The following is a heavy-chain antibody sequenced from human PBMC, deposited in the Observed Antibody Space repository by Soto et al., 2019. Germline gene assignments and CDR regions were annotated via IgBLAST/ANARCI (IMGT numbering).Heavy chain of an antibody. D-gene: IGHD3-3*01. J-gene: IGHJ6*03. Sequence: PGGSLRLSCAASGFTFSDYYMSWIRQAPGKGLEWVSYISSSGSTIYYADSVKGRFTISRDNAKNSLYLQMNSLRAEDTAVYYCARCCNYDFWSGNDFYYIDVWGKGTTVTVSS. CDR3: ARCCNYDFWSGNDFYYIDV. V-gene: IGHV3-11*01. CDR2: ISSSGSTI. CDR1: GFTFSDYY.